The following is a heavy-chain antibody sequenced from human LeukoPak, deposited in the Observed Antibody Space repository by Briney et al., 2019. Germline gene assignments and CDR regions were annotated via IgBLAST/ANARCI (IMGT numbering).Heavy chain of an antibody. CDR3: AKDKGLGTSYYFDY. CDR1: GFTFSSYG. J-gene: IGHJ4*02. Sequence: PGGSLRLSCAASGFTFSSYGMHWVRQAPGKGLEWVAVISYDGSNKYYADSVKGRFTISRDNSKNTLYLQMNSLRAEDTAVYYCAKDKGLGTSYYFDYWGQGTLVTVSS. D-gene: IGHD7-27*01. V-gene: IGHV3-30*18. CDR2: ISYDGSNK.